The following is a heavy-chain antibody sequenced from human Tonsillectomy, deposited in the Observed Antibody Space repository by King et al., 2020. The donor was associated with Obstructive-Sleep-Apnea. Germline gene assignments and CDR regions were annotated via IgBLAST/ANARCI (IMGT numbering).Heavy chain of an antibody. D-gene: IGHD2-2*01. CDR2: INSDGRTT. V-gene: IGHV3-74*01. Sequence: VQLVESGGGLVQPGGSLRLSCAASGFTFSISWMHWARQAPGKGLVWVLHINSDGRTTTYADSGKGRLTISRDNAKNTLYLQMNSLRAEDTAGNYCANGPVVDCSSTSCRDYWGQGTLVTVSS. CDR1: GFTFSISW. J-gene: IGHJ4*02. CDR3: ANGPVVDCSSTSCRDY.